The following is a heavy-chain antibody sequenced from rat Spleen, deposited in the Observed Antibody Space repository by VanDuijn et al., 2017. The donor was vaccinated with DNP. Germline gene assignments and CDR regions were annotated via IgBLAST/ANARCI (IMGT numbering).Heavy chain of an antibody. V-gene: IGHV5-31*01. Sequence: EVLLVESDGGLVQPGRSLKLSCLASGFIFSNHWMTWIRQAPGKGLEWVASITNTGDSTYYSDSVKGRFTISRDNAKSTLYLQMDSLRSEDTATYYCTTKSGGYNPMGFAYWGQGTLVTVSS. CDR2: ITNTGDST. CDR3: TTKSGGYNPMGFAY. CDR1: GFIFSNHW. D-gene: IGHD1-4*01. J-gene: IGHJ3*01.